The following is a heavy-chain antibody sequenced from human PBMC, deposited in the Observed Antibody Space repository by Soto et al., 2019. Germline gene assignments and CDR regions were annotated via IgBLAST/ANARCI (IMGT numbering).Heavy chain of an antibody. J-gene: IGHJ4*02. CDR3: ARDDTRAGYDY. CDR1: GGSITTGGYY. Sequence: QVQLQESGPGLVKPSQTLSLTCTVSGGSITTGGYYWSWIRQHPGKGLEWIGYIYYSGSTSYNPSLKIQITMSVDTSKNQFSLKLNSVTAADTAVYYCARDDTRAGYDYWGQGTLVTVSS. V-gene: IGHV4-31*01. D-gene: IGHD5-18*01. CDR2: IYYSGST.